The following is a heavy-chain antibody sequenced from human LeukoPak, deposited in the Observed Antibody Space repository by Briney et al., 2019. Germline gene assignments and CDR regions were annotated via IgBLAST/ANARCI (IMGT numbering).Heavy chain of an antibody. Sequence: GASVKVSCKASGYTFTSYAMNWVRQAPGQGLEWMGWINTNTGNPTYAQGFTGRFVFSLDTSVSTAYLQISSLKVEDTAVYYCAEYCSGGSCYSALDYWGQGTLVTVSS. CDR1: GYTFTSYA. V-gene: IGHV7-4-1*02. D-gene: IGHD2-15*01. CDR3: AEYCSGGSCYSALDY. J-gene: IGHJ4*02. CDR2: INTNTGNP.